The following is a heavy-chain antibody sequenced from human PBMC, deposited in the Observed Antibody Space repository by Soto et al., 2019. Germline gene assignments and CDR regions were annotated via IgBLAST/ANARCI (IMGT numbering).Heavy chain of an antibody. J-gene: IGHJ4*02. Sequence: QITLKESGPAVVKHTQTLTLTCTFSGVSLSTGGVGVAWIREPPGKALEWLALIYWDGDKRYSPSLERRLTVTKDTSRNQVVLTMTNMDTVDTGTYYCAWLRVAANGTFDFWGQGTLVTVSS. V-gene: IGHV2-5*02. CDR1: GVSLSTGGVG. CDR2: IYWDGDK. D-gene: IGHD1-1*01. CDR3: AWLRVAANGTFDF.